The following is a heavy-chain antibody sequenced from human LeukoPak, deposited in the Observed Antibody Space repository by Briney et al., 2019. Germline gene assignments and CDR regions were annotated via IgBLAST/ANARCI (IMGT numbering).Heavy chain of an antibody. V-gene: IGHV5-51*01. CDR1: GYSFTSYW. D-gene: IGHD3-22*01. Sequence: GESLKISCKGSGYSFTSYWIGWVRQMPGKGLEWMGIIYPGDSDTRYSPSFQGQVTISADKSISTAYLQWSSLKASDTAMYYCATVEYYYDSSGLLFDYWGQGTLATVSS. CDR2: IYPGDSDT. J-gene: IGHJ4*02. CDR3: ATVEYYYDSSGLLFDY.